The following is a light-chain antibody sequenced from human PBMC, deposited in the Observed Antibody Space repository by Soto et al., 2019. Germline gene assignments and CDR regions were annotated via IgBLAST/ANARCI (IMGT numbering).Light chain of an antibody. Sequence: IVMTQSPATLSVSPGEGATLSCTASQSVGTNLAWYQQEPGQAPRLLTYGASTRATGIPARFSGSGSGTEFTLTINSLQSEDFAVYYCQHYNNWPPWTFGQGTKVEIK. CDR1: QSVGTN. V-gene: IGKV3-15*01. J-gene: IGKJ1*01. CDR2: GAS. CDR3: QHYNNWPPWT.